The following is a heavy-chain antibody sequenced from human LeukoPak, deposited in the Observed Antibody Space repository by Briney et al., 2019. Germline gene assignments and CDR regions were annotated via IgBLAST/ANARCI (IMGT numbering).Heavy chain of an antibody. D-gene: IGHD2-2*01. V-gene: IGHV1-18*01. CDR3: ARDREALGYCSSTSCYDAFDI. J-gene: IGHJ3*02. Sequence: GASVKVSCKASGYTFTSYGISWVRQAPGQGLEWMGWISAYNGNTNYAQKLQGRVTMTTDTSTSTAYMELRSLRSDDTAVYYCARDREALGYCSSTSCYDAFDIWGQGTMVTVSS. CDR1: GYTFTSYG. CDR2: ISAYNGNT.